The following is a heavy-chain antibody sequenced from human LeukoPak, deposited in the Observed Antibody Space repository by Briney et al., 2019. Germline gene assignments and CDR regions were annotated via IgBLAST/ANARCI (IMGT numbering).Heavy chain of an antibody. CDR2: ISSSSSTI. V-gene: IGHV3-48*01. CDR3: ARERVLMVYAKFDY. CDR1: GFTFSSYS. Sequence: PGGSLRLSCAASGFTFSSYSMNWVRQAPGKGLERVSYISSSSSTIYYADSVKGRFTISRDNAKNSLYLQMNSLRAEDTAVYYCARERVLMVYAKFDYWGQGTLVTVSS. D-gene: IGHD2-8*01. J-gene: IGHJ4*02.